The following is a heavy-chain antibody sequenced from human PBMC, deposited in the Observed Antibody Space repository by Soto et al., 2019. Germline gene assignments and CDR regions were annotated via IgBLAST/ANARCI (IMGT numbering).Heavy chain of an antibody. D-gene: IGHD6-19*01. V-gene: IGHV3-30*18. CDR2: TPFNENRK. Sequence: PCGCLRLSCAAAGLSLCSLGMPWSRKDPGKGLEWVGVTPFNENRKYYGDSVRGRFTISRDNSRNTVYLEMNTLRADDTAVYYCAKEESSGYYRTADYWGQGTPVTVSS. CDR1: GLSLCSLG. CDR3: AKEESSGYYRTADY. J-gene: IGHJ4*02.